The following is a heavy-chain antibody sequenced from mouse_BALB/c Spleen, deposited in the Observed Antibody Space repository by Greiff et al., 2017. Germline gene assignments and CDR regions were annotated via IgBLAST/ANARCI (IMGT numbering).Heavy chain of an antibody. J-gene: IGHJ1*01. V-gene: IGHV7-3*02. Sequence: EVNLVESGGGLVQPGGSLRLSCATSGFTFTDYYMSWVRQPPGKALEWLGFIRNKANGYTTEYSASVKGRFTISRDNSQSILYLQMNTLRAEDSATYYCARGGPGTRWYFYVWGAGTTVTVSS. CDR2: IRNKANGYTT. D-gene: IGHD4-1*01. CDR3: ARGGPGTRWYFYV. CDR1: GFTFTDYY.